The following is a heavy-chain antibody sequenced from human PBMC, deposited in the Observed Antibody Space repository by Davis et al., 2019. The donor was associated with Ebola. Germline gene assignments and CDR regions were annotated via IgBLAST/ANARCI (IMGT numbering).Heavy chain of an antibody. CDR1: GFTLSSYA. CDR3: ARAGGSYNYYYSLDV. J-gene: IGHJ6*02. D-gene: IGHD3-16*01. Sequence: PGGSLRLSCAASGFTLSSYAMHWVRQAPGKGLEWVAVMSSDGSEKYYAHSVKGRFTISRDNSKNTLFPQMNSLRHEDTAVYYCARAGGSYNYYYSLDVWGQGTTVTVS. CDR2: MSSDGSEK. V-gene: IGHV3-30-3*01.